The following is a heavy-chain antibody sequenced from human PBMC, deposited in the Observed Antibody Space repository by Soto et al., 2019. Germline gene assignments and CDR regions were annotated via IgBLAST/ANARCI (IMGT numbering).Heavy chain of an antibody. CDR2: IIPIFGTA. D-gene: IGHD2-2*01. V-gene: IGHV1-69*01. J-gene: IGHJ6*02. Sequence: QVQLVQSGAEVKKPGSSVKVSCKASGGTFSSYAISWVRQAPGQGLEWMGGIIPIFGTANYAQKFQGRVTITADESTSTAYMEQSSLRSEDTAVYYCETVVPAAKLKDYYYYGMDVWGQGTTVTVSS. CDR1: GGTFSSYA. CDR3: ETVVPAAKLKDYYYYGMDV.